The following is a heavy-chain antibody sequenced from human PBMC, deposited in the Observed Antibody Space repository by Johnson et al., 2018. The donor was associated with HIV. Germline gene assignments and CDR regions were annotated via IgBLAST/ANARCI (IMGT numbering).Heavy chain of an antibody. CDR1: GFTFSSYG. D-gene: IGHD3-16*01. J-gene: IGHJ3*02. CDR3: AQGGEIQAAYDAFDI. Sequence: VQVVESGGGVVQPGGSLRLSCAASGFTFSSYGMHWVRQAPGKGLEWVAFIRYDGSNKYYADSVKGRFTISRDNSKNTLYLQMNSLRAEDTALYYCAQGGEIQAAYDAFDIWGQGTMVTVSS. V-gene: IGHV3-30*02. CDR2: IRYDGSNK.